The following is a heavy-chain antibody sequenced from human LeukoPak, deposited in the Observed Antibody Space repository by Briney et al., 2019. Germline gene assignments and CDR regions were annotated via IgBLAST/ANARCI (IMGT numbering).Heavy chain of an antibody. D-gene: IGHD5-18*01. CDR3: ARDSVDTAMAGGY. J-gene: IGHJ4*02. CDR1: GGSISGYS. V-gene: IGHV4-59*01. Sequence: SETLSLTCTVSGGSISGYSWSWIRQPPGKGLEWIGYIYDSGSTNYNPSLKSRVTISVDTSKNQFSLRLTSVTAADTAVYYCARDSVDTAMAGGYWGQGTLVTVSS. CDR2: IYDSGST.